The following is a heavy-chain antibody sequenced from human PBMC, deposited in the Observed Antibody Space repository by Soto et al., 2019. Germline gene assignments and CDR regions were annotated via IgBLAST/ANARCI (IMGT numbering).Heavy chain of an antibody. CDR3: TRDVLRFLEWYYYYYMDV. V-gene: IGHV3-49*03. Sequence: GGSLSLSCTASGFTFGDYAMSWFRQAPGKGLEWVGFIRSKAYGGTTEYAASVKGRFTISRDDSKSIAYLQMNSLKTEDTAVYYCTRDVLRFLEWYYYYYMDVWGKGTTVTVSS. CDR1: GFTFGDYA. D-gene: IGHD3-3*01. CDR2: IRSKAYGGTT. J-gene: IGHJ6*03.